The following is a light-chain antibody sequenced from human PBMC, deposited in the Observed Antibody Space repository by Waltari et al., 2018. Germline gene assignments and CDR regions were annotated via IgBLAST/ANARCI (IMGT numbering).Light chain of an antibody. CDR1: SSDIGAYNY. V-gene: IGLV2-14*01. CDR3: NSYTTSSTWV. J-gene: IGLJ3*02. CDR2: EVR. Sequence: QSALPQPASVSGSPGQSITISCTGTSSDIGAYNYVSWYQHLPGKAPKLIISEVRRRPSGVSNRFSGSKSGNMASLTISGLQAEDEADYYCNSYTTSSTWVFGGGTKLTVL.